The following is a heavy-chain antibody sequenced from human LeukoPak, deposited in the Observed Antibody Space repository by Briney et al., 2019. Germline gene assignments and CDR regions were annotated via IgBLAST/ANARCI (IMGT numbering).Heavy chain of an antibody. V-gene: IGHV3-30-3*01. CDR2: ISYDGSNK. D-gene: IGHD2-15*01. CDR1: GFTFSNYA. CDR3: ARDVLVVVPVTLEPGYYYYGMDV. J-gene: IGHJ6*02. Sequence: GGSLRLSCAASGFTFSNYAIHWVRQAPGKGLEWVAVISYDGSNKYYADSVRGRFTISRDNSKNTLNLQMNSLRADGTAVYYCARDVLVVVPVTLEPGYYYYGMDVWGQGTTVTVSS.